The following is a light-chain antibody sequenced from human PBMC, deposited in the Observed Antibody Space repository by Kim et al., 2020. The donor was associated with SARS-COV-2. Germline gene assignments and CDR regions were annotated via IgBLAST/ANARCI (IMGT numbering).Light chain of an antibody. V-gene: IGKV1-12*01. CDR1: QGISSW. Sequence: DIQMTQSPSSVSASVGDRVTITCRASQGISSWLTWYQQKTGKAPKLLIYAASSLQSGVPSRFSGSGSGAEFTLTISSLQPEDFATYDCQQANTVPWTFGQGTKVDIK. CDR3: QQANTVPWT. J-gene: IGKJ1*01. CDR2: AAS.